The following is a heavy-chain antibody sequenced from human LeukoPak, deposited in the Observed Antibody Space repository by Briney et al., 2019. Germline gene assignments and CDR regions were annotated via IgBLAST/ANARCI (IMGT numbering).Heavy chain of an antibody. V-gene: IGHV4-34*01. J-gene: IGHJ4*02. CDR2: IYYSGST. Sequence: PSETLSLTCAVYGGSFSGYYWSWIRQPPGKGLEWIGSIYYSGSTYYNPSLKSRVTISVDTSKNQFSLKLSSVTAADTAVYYCARQKWGVFGVVYNYWGQGTLVTVSS. CDR3: ARQKWGVFGVVYNY. CDR1: GGSFSGYY. D-gene: IGHD3-3*01.